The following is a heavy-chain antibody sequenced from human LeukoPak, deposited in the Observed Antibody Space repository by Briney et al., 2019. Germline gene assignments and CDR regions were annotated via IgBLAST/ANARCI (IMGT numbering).Heavy chain of an antibody. CDR1: GGSISSSSYY. CDR2: IYYSGST. V-gene: IGHV4-39*07. CDR3: ARDILDVGATHYFDY. Sequence: SETLSLTCTVSGGSISSSSYYWGWIRQPPGKGLEWIASIYYSGSTYYNPSLKSRVAMSLDASKNQFSLTVSSVTAADTAIYYCARDILDVGATHYFDYWGQGSLLTVSS. J-gene: IGHJ4*02. D-gene: IGHD1-26*01.